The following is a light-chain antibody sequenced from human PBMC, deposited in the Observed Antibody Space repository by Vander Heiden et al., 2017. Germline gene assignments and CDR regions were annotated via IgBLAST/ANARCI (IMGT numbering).Light chain of an antibody. J-gene: IGKJ1*01. CDR1: QSINTW. CDR2: KAS. Sequence: DIQMTQSPSTLSASVGDRVTITCRASQSINTWLAWYQQKPGKAPKPLIYKASSLESGVPSRFSGSGFGTEFTLTISSLQPDDFATYYCQQYNFYGSFGQGTKVE. V-gene: IGKV1-5*03. CDR3: QQYNFYGS.